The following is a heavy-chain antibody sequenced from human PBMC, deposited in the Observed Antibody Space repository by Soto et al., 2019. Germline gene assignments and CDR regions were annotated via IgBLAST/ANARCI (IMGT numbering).Heavy chain of an antibody. Sequence: QVQLQESGPGLVKPSETLSLTCTVSGGSISSYYWSWIRQPPGKGLEWIGYIYYSGSTNYNPSLKSLVTISVDTSKNQFSLKLGSVTAADTAVYYCARAQSSYFDYWGQGTLVTVSS. CDR2: IYYSGST. CDR1: GGSISSYY. V-gene: IGHV4-59*01. J-gene: IGHJ4*02. CDR3: ARAQSSYFDY.